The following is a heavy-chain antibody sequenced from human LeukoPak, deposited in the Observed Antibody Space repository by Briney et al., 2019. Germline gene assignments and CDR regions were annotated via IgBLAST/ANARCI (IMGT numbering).Heavy chain of an antibody. J-gene: IGHJ4*02. CDR1: GVSINNSHW. CDR2: IYYSGST. D-gene: IGHD6-6*01. Sequence: SETLSLTCAVSGVSINNSHWWSWVRQSPTKGLEWIGEIYYSGSTNYNPSLKSRVTLSVDKSKNQFSLKLSSVTAADTAVYYCARGKTRTSIAPLRSRLEYYFDYWGQGSLVTVSS. CDR3: ARGKTRTSIAPLRSRLEYYFDY. V-gene: IGHV4-4*02.